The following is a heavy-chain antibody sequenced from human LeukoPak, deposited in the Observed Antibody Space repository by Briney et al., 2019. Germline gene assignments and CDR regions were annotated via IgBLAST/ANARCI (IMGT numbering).Heavy chain of an antibody. V-gene: IGHV3-23*01. CDR1: GFTFSSYA. J-gene: IGHJ4*02. Sequence: GSLRLSCAASGFTFSSYAMSWVRQAPGKGLEWVSAISGSGGSTYYADSVKGRFTISRDNSKNTLYLQMNSLRAEDTAVYYCAKASFRSAIVVVPAIDYWGQGTLVTVSS. CDR3: AKASFRSAIVVVPAIDY. D-gene: IGHD2-2*01. CDR2: ISGSGGST.